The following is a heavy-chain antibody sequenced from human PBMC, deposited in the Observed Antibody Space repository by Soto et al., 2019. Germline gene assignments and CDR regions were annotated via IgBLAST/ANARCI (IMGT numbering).Heavy chain of an antibody. CDR1: GYTFTSYG. D-gene: IGHD2-2*01. V-gene: IGHV1-18*01. CDR2: ISAYNGNT. J-gene: IGHJ4*02. Sequence: ASVKVSCKASGYTFTSYGISWVRQAPGQGLEWMGWISAYNGNTNYAQKLQGRVTMTTDTSTSTAYMELRSLRSDDTAVYYCARAPPIVVVPAASDYWGQGTLVTVSS. CDR3: ARAPPIVVVPAASDY.